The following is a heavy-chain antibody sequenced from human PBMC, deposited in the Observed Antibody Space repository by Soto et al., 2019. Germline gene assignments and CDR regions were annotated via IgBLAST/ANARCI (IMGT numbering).Heavy chain of an antibody. CDR2: ISSSSSTI. V-gene: IGHV3-48*04. CDR3: ARGQLRFLEWTWFDP. J-gene: IGHJ5*02. D-gene: IGHD3-3*01. CDR1: GFTFSSYS. Sequence: LSLTCAASGFTFSSYSMNWVRQAPGKGLEWVSYISSSSSTIYYADSVKGRFTISRDNAKNSLYLQMNSLRAEDTAVYYCARGQLRFLEWTWFDPWGQGTLVTVSS.